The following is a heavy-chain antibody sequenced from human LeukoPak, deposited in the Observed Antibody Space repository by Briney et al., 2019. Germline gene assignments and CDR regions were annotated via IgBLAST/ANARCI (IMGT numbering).Heavy chain of an antibody. CDR1: GGTLSSYA. CDR2: IIPIFGAA. V-gene: IGHV1-69*05. J-gene: IGHJ5*02. CDR3: ARNNWFGELLAPNWFDP. Sequence: SVKVSCKAFGGTLSSYAISWVRQAPGQGLEWMGGIIPIFGAANYAQKFQGRVTITTDESTSTAYMELSSLRSEDTAVYYCARNNWFGELLAPNWFDPWGQGTLVTVSS. D-gene: IGHD3-10*01.